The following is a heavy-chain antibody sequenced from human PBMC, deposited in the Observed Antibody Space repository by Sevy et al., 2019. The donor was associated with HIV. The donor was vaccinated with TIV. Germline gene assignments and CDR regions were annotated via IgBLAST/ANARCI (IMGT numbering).Heavy chain of an antibody. V-gene: IGHV3-21*01. CDR1: GFTFSSYS. Sequence: GGSLRLSCAASGFTFSSYSMNWVRQAPGKGLQWVSSISSGSSYIYYADSVRGRFTISRDNAKNSLYLQMNSLRAEDTAVYYCARDLHNDYGDYRGKHDAFDIWGQGTMVTVSS. D-gene: IGHD4-17*01. CDR2: ISSGSSYI. CDR3: ARDLHNDYGDYRGKHDAFDI. J-gene: IGHJ3*02.